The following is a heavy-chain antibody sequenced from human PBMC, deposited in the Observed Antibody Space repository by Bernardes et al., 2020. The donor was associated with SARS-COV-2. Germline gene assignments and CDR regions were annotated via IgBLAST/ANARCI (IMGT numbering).Heavy chain of an antibody. V-gene: IGHV3-53*04. CDR1: VFTVSSNY. CDR3: ASYPVIAAAGTGSG. Sequence: GSLRHSYAASVFTVSSNYISWVRPAPGKGLEWVSVIYSGGSTYYADSVKGRFTISRHNSKNTLYLQMNSLRAEDTAVYYCASYPVIAAAGTGSGWGQGTLVTVSS. J-gene: IGHJ4*02. CDR2: IYSGGST. D-gene: IGHD6-13*01.